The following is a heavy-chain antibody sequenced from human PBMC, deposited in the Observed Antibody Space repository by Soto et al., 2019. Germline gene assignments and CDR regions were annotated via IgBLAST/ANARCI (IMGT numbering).Heavy chain of an antibody. V-gene: IGHV3-21*01. Sequence: EVQLVESGGGLVKPGGSLRLSCAASGFTFSSYSMNWVRQAPGKGLEWVSSISSSSSYIYYADSVKGRFTISTDNAKNSLYLQMNSLRAEDTAVYYCARDRDFYNYMDVWGKGTTVTVSS. CDR3: ARDRDFYNYMDV. J-gene: IGHJ6*03. CDR2: ISSSSSYI. D-gene: IGHD3-3*01. CDR1: GFTFSSYS.